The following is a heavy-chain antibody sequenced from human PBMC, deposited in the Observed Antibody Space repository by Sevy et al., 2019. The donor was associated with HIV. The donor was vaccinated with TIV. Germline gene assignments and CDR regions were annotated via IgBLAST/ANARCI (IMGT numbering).Heavy chain of an antibody. D-gene: IGHD3-10*01. Sequence: GGSLRLSCAASGFTFSDYYMSWIRQAPGKGLEWVSAISGSGGSTYYAYSVKGRFTISRDNSKNTLYLQMNSLRAEDTAVYYCAKDKGRKDGQTPPEYWGQGTLVTVSS. CDR2: ISGSGGST. CDR3: AKDKGRKDGQTPPEY. V-gene: IGHV3-23*01. J-gene: IGHJ4*02. CDR1: GFTFSDYY.